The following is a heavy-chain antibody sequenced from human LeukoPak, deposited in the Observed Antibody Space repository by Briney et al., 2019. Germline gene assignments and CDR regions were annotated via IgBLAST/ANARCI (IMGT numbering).Heavy chain of an antibody. CDR2: IYGGGTNT. CDR3: AKRITEAASIYFDS. D-gene: IGHD6-19*01. V-gene: IGHV3-23*01. Sequence: PGGSLRLSCAGSGFSFSSFAMTWVRQAPGKGLEWVSTIYGGGTNTFYADSVKGRFTISRDDSKNMRFLEMDSLRPEDTAVYFCAKRITEAASIYFDSWGQGTLVTVSS. CDR1: GFSFSSFA. J-gene: IGHJ4*02.